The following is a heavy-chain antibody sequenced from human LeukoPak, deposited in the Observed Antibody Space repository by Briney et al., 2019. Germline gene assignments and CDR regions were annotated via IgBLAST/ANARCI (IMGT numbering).Heavy chain of an antibody. Sequence: SQTLSLTCAISGDSVSSNSAAWNWVRQSPSRGLEWLGRTYYRSKWYTDYAESVKGRITINPDTSKNQFSLQVNSVTPEDTAVYYCARGSSWIYYYDSSGYSHAFDYWGQGILVTVSS. CDR3: ARGSSWIYYYDSSGYSHAFDY. J-gene: IGHJ4*02. CDR2: TYYRSKWYT. CDR1: GDSVSSNSAA. V-gene: IGHV6-1*01. D-gene: IGHD3-22*01.